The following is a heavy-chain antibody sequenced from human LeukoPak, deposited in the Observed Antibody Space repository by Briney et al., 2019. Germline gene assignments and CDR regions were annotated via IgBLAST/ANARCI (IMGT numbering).Heavy chain of an antibody. D-gene: IGHD3-10*01. CDR1: GFTFSSYE. V-gene: IGHV3-48*03. CDR2: ISSSGSTI. Sequence: PGGSLRLSCAASGFTFSSYEMNWVRQAPGKGLEWVSYISSSGSTIYYADSVKGRFTISRDNAENSLYLQMNSLRAEDTAVYYCARAGPTMVRGVPYYWGQGTLVTVSS. CDR3: ARAGPTMVRGVPYY. J-gene: IGHJ4*02.